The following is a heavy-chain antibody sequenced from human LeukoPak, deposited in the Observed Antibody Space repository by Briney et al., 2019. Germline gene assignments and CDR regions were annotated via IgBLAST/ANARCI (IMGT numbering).Heavy chain of an antibody. CDR1: GFTFSSYG. V-gene: IGHV3-30*18. D-gene: IGHD1-7*01. CDR2: ISYDGSNK. Sequence: GRSLRLSCAASGFTFSSYGMHWVRQAPGKGLEWVAVISYDGSNKYYADSVKGRFTISRDNSKNTLYLQMNSLRAEDTAVYYCAKVGLELPSGIDVWGQGTTVTVSS. J-gene: IGHJ6*02. CDR3: AKVGLELPSGIDV.